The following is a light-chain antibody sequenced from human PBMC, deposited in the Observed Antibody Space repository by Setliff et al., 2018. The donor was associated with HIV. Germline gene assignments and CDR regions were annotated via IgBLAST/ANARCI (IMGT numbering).Light chain of an antibody. J-gene: IGLJ2*01. V-gene: IGLV2-14*01. CDR2: DVS. CDR1: SSDVGGYNY. CDR3: SSYTSSSTLKI. Sequence: QSVLTQPASVSGSPGQSITISCTGTSSDVGGYNYVSWYQQHPGKAPKLMIYDVSKQPSGVSNRFSGSKSGNTASLTISGLQAEDEADYHCSSYTSSSTLKIFGGGTKVTV.